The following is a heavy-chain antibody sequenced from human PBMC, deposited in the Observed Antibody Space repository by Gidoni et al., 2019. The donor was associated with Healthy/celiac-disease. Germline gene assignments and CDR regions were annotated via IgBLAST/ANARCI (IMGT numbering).Heavy chain of an antibody. D-gene: IGHD1-26*01. Sequence: EVQLVESGGGLVKPGGSLRLSCAASGFTFSSYSMNWVRQAPGKGLEWVSSISSSSSYIYYADSVKCRFTISRDNAKNSLYLQMNSLRAEDTAVYYCARDGTLSAFDIWGQGTMVTVSS. CDR3: ARDGTLSAFDI. V-gene: IGHV3-21*01. CDR2: ISSSSSYI. J-gene: IGHJ3*02. CDR1: GFTFSSYS.